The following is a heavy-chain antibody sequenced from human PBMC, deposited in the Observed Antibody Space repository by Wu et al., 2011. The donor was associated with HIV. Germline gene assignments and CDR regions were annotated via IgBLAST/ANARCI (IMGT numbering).Heavy chain of an antibody. D-gene: IGHD6-13*01. V-gene: IGHV1-8*01. J-gene: IGHJ5*02. CDR3: ARGRYSSSWYGGWFDP. Sequence: AQKFQGRVSMTRNTSISTAYMELSSLRSEDTAVYYCARGRYSSSWYGGWFDPWGQGTLVTVSS.